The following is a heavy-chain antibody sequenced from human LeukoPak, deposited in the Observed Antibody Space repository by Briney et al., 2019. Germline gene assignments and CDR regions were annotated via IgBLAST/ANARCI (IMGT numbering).Heavy chain of an antibody. J-gene: IGHJ4*02. CDR2: ISSSSSYT. CDR3: ARDPPFIIGTTFFDY. CDR1: GFTFSDYY. Sequence: PGGSLRLSCAASGFTFSDYYMSWIRQAPGKGLEWVSYISSSSSYTNYADSEKGRFTISRDNAKNSLYLQMNSLSAEDTAVYYCARDPPFIIGTTFFDYWGQGTLVTVSS. D-gene: IGHD1-20*01. V-gene: IGHV3-11*06.